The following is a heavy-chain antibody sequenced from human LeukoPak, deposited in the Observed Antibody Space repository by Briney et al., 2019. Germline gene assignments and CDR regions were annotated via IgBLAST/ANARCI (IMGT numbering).Heavy chain of an antibody. CDR1: GFTFSSYW. J-gene: IGHJ6*03. Sequence: GGSLRLSCAASGFTFSSYWMSWVRQAPGKGLEWVANIKQDGSEKYYVDSVKGRFTISRDNAKNSLYLQMNSLRAEDTAVYYCARDRIVAGYYYYYYMDVWGKGTTVTVSS. CDR2: IKQDGSEK. D-gene: IGHD2-15*01. V-gene: IGHV3-7*01. CDR3: ARDRIVAGYYYYYYMDV.